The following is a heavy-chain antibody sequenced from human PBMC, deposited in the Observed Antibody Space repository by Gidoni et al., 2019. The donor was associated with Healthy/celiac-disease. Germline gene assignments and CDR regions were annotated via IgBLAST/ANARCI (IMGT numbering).Heavy chain of an antibody. CDR3: ARDLNYDFWSGYYVVYYYYGMDV. J-gene: IGHJ6*02. D-gene: IGHD3-3*01. Sequence: QVQLVESGGGVVQPGRSLRLSCDASGFTFSGSGMHWVRQAPGKGLEWVAVRWYDGSNKYYADSVKGRFTISRDNSKNTLYLQMNSLRAEDTAVYYCARDLNYDFWSGYYVVYYYYGMDVWGQGTTVTVSS. CDR1: GFTFSGSG. V-gene: IGHV3-33*01. CDR2: RWYDGSNK.